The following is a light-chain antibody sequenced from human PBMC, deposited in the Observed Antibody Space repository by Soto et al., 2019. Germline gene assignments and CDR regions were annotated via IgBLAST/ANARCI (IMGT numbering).Light chain of an antibody. V-gene: IGKV3-15*01. CDR2: VAS. Sequence: EILMTQSPATLSVSPGERATLSCRASQNVNSNLAWYQQKPGQAPRLLIYVASTRATGIPARFSGSGSGTEFPLTIRSLQSEDSAVSYCQQYNNWPSWTFGQGTKVEIK. CDR3: QQYNNWPSWT. J-gene: IGKJ1*01. CDR1: QNVNSN.